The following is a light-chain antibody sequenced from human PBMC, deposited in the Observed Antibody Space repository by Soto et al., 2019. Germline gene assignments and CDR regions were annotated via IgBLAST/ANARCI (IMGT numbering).Light chain of an antibody. J-gene: IGKJ2*01. V-gene: IGKV1-33*01. CDR3: PQYERFYT. Sequence: DIQMTQSPASLSASVGDRVTLTCQASQDIGHYLTWYQQKPGKAPKLLIYDVSNLETGVPSRFSGGGSGTSFTFTTSVLQADDVATYFCPQYERFYTFGQGTKLEI. CDR2: DVS. CDR1: QDIGHY.